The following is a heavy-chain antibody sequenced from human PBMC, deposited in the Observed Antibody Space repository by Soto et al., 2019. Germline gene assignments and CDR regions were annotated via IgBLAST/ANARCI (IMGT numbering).Heavy chain of an antibody. Sequence: ETLSFTCAVYGGSSSGNYWRWIRPPPGKGLEWIGEINHSGSTNYNPSLKSRVTISVDTSKNQFSLKLSSVTAADTAVYYCARGGGNIVVVPAAIRGPGTRAYNWFDPWGQGTLVTVSS. CDR2: INHSGST. CDR1: GGSSSGNY. D-gene: IGHD2-2*01. V-gene: IGHV4-34*01. J-gene: IGHJ5*02. CDR3: ARGGGNIVVVPAAIRGPGTRAYNWFDP.